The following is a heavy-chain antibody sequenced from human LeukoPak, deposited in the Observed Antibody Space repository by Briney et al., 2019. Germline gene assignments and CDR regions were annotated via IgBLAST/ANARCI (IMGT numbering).Heavy chain of an antibody. CDR1: GFTFSDYY. Sequence: GGSLRLSCAASGFTFSDYYMSWIRQAPGKGLEWVSYISSSGSTIYYADSVKGRFTISRDNAKNSLYLQMNSLRAEDTAVYYCAQVSGPGVNYYYYYMDVWGKGTTVTVSS. CDR2: ISSSGSTI. D-gene: IGHD3-10*01. J-gene: IGHJ6*03. CDR3: AQVSGPGVNYYYYYMDV. V-gene: IGHV3-11*04.